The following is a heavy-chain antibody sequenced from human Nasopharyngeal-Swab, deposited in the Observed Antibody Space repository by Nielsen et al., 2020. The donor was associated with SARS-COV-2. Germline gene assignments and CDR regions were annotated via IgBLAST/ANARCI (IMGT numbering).Heavy chain of an antibody. CDR2: ISWNSGDT. D-gene: IGHD2-21*01. CDR1: AFKFDDYA. Sequence: SLKISCAASAFKFDDYAMHWVRQGPGQGLEWVSGISWNSGDTGYADSVKGRFTISRDDAKNSLYMQMNSLRPEDTALYYCVKDVKTVVGITTIFDSWGQGTLVTVSS. J-gene: IGHJ4*02. V-gene: IGHV3-9*01. CDR3: VKDVKTVVGITTIFDS.